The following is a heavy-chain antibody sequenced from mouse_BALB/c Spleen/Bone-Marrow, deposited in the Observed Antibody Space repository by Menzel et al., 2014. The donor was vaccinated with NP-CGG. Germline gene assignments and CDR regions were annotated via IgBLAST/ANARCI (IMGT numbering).Heavy chain of an antibody. V-gene: IGHV14-3*02. CDR1: GFNIEDTY. Sequence: VQLQQPGAELVKPGASVKLSCTASGFNIEDTYMHWVKQRPEQGLEWIGRIHPANGNTKYDPKFQGKATITADTSSNTAYLQLSSLTSEDTAVYYCAEITTAAYYVMDYWGQGTSVTVSS. J-gene: IGHJ4*01. D-gene: IGHD1-2*01. CDR2: IHPANGNT. CDR3: AEITTAAYYVMDY.